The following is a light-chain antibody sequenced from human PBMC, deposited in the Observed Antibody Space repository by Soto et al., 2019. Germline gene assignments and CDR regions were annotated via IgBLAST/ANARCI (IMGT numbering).Light chain of an antibody. Sequence: DIQMTQSTSSVSASVGDRVTITCRASQGISKWLAWYQQKPGKAPKFLMYAAPTLQSGVPSRFSGSGSGTDFALTISSLQPEDFATYYCQQANSFPITFGQGTRLEIK. CDR3: QQANSFPIT. CDR1: QGISKW. J-gene: IGKJ5*01. CDR2: AAP. V-gene: IGKV1-12*01.